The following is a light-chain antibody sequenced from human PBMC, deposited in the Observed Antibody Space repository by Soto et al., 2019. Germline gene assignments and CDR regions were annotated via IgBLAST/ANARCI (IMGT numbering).Light chain of an antibody. CDR3: SSYGGSNNFVI. J-gene: IGLJ2*01. CDR1: SSDIGAYKY. Sequence: QSALTQPPSASGSPGQSVTISCSGTSSDIGAYKYVSWYQHHSGKVPRLIIYEVNKRPSGVPDRFSGSKSGNTASLIVSGLQTEDEADYYSSSYGGSNNFVIFGGGTKVTVL. V-gene: IGLV2-8*01. CDR2: EVN.